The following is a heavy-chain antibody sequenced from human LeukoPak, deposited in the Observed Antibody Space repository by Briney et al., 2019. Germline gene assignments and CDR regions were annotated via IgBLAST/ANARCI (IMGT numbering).Heavy chain of an antibody. J-gene: IGHJ4*02. CDR1: GFTVSSNY. CDR3: ARHYYGSGSYFV. D-gene: IGHD3-10*01. V-gene: IGHV3-66*04. CDR2: IYSGGST. Sequence: GGSLRLSCAASGFTVSSNYMSWVRQAPGKGLEWVSVIYSGGSTYYADSVKGRFTISRDNSENTLYLQMNSLRAEDTAVYYCARHYYGSGSYFVWGQGTLVTVSS.